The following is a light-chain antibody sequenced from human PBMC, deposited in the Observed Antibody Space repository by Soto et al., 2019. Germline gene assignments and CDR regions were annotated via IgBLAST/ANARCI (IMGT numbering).Light chain of an antibody. CDR3: QQYYSTPTWT. J-gene: IGKJ1*01. CDR2: WSS. V-gene: IGKV4-1*01. Sequence: DIVMTQSPDSLAVSLGERATINCKSSQSVLYSSNNKNYLAWYQQKPGQPPKLLIYWSSTREAGVPDRFRGSGSGTDFTLTICSLQAEDVAVYYCQQYYSTPTWTFGQGTKVEIK. CDR1: QSVLYSSNNKNY.